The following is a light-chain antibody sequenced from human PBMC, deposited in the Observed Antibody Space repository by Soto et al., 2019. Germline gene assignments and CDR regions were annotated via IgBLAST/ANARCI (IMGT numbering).Light chain of an antibody. CDR3: VAWDDSLNGVV. CDR1: SSNIGIHT. V-gene: IGLV1-44*01. J-gene: IGLJ2*01. CDR2: TNN. Sequence: QSVLTQPPSASGTPGQRVTISCSGSSSNIGIHTVHWFRQVPGTAPKLLIYTNNQRPSGVPDRFSGSKSGTSVSLAISGLQSEDEADYYCVAWDDSLNGVVFGRGTKLTV.